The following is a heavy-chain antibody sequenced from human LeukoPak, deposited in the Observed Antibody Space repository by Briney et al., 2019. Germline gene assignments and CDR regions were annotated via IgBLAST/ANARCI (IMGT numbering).Heavy chain of an antibody. CDR1: GFTFSSYG. CDR3: AKMAKTYYYYGMDV. CDR2: ISYDGGNK. D-gene: IGHD5-24*01. V-gene: IGHV3-30*18. J-gene: IGHJ6*02. Sequence: PGGSLRLSCAASGFTFSSYGMHWVRQAPGKGLEWVAVISYDGGNKYYADSVKGRFTISRDNSKNTLYLQMNSLRAEDTAVYYCAKMAKTYYYYGMDVWGQGTTVTVSS.